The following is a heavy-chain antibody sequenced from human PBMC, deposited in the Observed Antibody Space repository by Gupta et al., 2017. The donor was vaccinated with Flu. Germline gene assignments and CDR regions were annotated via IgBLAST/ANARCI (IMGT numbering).Heavy chain of an antibody. CDR3: AKDRFGSYYDSSGYAFDF. D-gene: IGHD3-22*01. Sequence: EVQLLESGGGLVQPGGSLRLSCAASGFTFSSYAMSWVRQAPGKGLEWVSAISGSGGSTYYADSVKGRFTISRDNSKNTLYLQMNSLRAEDTAVYYCAKDRFGSYYDSSGYAFDFEGQGTLVTVSS. CDR2: ISGSGGST. CDR1: GFTFSSYA. J-gene: IGHJ4*02. V-gene: IGHV3-23*01.